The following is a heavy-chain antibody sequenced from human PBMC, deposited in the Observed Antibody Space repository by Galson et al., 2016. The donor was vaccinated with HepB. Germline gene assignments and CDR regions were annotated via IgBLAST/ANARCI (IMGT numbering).Heavy chain of an antibody. V-gene: IGHV6-1*01. Sequence: CAISGDCVSSNSGAWHWIRQSPSRGLEWLGRTYYRSKWDNDYAVSVKGRITINSDTSKNQFSLHLNSVTPEDTAVYYCAREFAPYDILTGYLNHGLDVWGQGTTVTVSS. CDR3: AREFAPYDILTGYLNHGLDV. J-gene: IGHJ6*02. CDR2: TYYRSKWDN. D-gene: IGHD3-9*01. CDR1: GDCVSSNSGA.